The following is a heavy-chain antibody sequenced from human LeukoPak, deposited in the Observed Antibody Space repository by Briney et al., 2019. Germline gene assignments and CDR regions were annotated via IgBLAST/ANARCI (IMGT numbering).Heavy chain of an antibody. D-gene: IGHD6-19*01. CDR3: ARGGWYGGEVFDY. CDR2: IYYSGST. J-gene: IGHJ4*02. CDR1: GGSISSYY. V-gene: IGHV4-59*01. Sequence: SETLSLTCTVSGGSISSYYWSWIRQPPGKGLEWIGYIYYSGSTNYNPSLKSRVTISVDTSKNQFSLKLSSVTAADTAVYYCARGGWYGGEVFDYWGQGTLVTVSS.